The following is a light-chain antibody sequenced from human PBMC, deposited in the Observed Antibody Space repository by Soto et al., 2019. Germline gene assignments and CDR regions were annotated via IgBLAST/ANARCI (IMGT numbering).Light chain of an antibody. V-gene: IGLV1-51*01. Sequence: QSVLTQPPSVSAAPGQKVTISCSGSSSIIGNNYVSWFQQLPGTAPKLLIYDNNKRPSGIPDRFSGSKSGTSATLGITGLQTGDEADYYCATWDSSLSGGVFGGGTKLTVL. J-gene: IGLJ2*01. CDR2: DNN. CDR1: SSIIGNNY. CDR3: ATWDSSLSGGV.